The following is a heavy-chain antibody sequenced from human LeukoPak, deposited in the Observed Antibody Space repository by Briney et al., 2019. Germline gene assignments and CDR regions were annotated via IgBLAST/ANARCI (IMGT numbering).Heavy chain of an antibody. J-gene: IGHJ6*03. CDR3: ARDAAAAGTSYYYYYYMDV. Sequence: GGSLRLSCAASGFTFSDYYMSWIRQAPGKGLEWVSYISSSGSTIYYADSLKGRFTISRDNAKNSLYLQMNSLRAEDTAVYYCARDAAAAGTSYYYYYYMDVWGKGTTVTVSS. D-gene: IGHD6-13*01. V-gene: IGHV3-11*01. CDR2: ISSSGSTI. CDR1: GFTFSDYY.